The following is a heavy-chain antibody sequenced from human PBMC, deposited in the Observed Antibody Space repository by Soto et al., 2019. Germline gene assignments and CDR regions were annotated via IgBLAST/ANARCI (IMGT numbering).Heavy chain of an antibody. CDR2: ITSSSSTI. CDR1: GFTFTSNS. J-gene: IGHJ4*02. D-gene: IGHD2-21*02. V-gene: IGHV3-48*02. Sequence: VGSLRLSCAASGFTFTSNSMNWVRQAPGKGLEWISYITSSSSTIYYADSVKGRFTISRDNAKNSLYLQMNSLRDDDTAVYYCARGRVGTAYFDYWGQGALVTVSS. CDR3: ARGRVGTAYFDY.